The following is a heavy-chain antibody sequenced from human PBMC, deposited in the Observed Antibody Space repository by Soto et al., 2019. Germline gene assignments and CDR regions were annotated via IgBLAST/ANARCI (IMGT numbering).Heavy chain of an antibody. CDR2: IYYSGST. CDR3: AREQFTYYDILTGPRPENYYGMDV. Sequence: TLSLTCTVSGGSISSGGYYWSWIRQHPGKGLEWIGYIYYSGSTYYNPSLKSRVTISVDTSKNQFSLKLSSVTAADTAVYYCAREQFTYYDILTGPRPENYYGMDVWGQGTTVTVSS. V-gene: IGHV4-31*03. D-gene: IGHD3-9*01. CDR1: GGSISSGGYY. J-gene: IGHJ6*02.